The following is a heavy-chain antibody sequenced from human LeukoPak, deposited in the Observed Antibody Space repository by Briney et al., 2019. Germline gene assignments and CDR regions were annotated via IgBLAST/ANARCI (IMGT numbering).Heavy chain of an antibody. CDR1: GYTFTSYG. D-gene: IGHD3-10*01. Sequence: ASVKVSCKASGYTFTSYGISWVRQAPGQGLEWMGWISAYNGNTNYAQKLQGRVTMTTDTSTSTAYMELRSLRSDDTAVYYCARDPPVRGARYVGSWFDPWGQGTLVTVSS. CDR3: ARDPPVRGARYVGSWFDP. V-gene: IGHV1-18*01. CDR2: ISAYNGNT. J-gene: IGHJ5*02.